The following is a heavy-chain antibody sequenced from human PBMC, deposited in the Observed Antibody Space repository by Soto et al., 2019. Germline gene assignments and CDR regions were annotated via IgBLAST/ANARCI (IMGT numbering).Heavy chain of an antibody. CDR1: GDSVTRHY. J-gene: IGHJ4*02. CDR3: GRHPFAGGDYYFDY. CDR2: MHYTGFS. Sequence: PSETLSLTCSFSGDSVTRHYLTWIRQSPEKGLEWIGYMHYTGFSHYNPSLKSRLTISVDRSKNQFSLQLSSVTAADTAVYYCGRHPFAGGDYYFDYWGQGTRVTVSS. V-gene: IGHV4-59*02. D-gene: IGHD2-21*01.